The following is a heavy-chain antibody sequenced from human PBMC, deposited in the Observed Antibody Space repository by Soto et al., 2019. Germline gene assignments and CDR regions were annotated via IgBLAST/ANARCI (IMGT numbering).Heavy chain of an antibody. CDR3: ARDVRRYCSGGSCSFDY. CDR2: ISAYNGNT. Sequence: QVQLVQSGAEVKKPGASVKVSCKASGYIFTSYGISWVRQAPGQGLEWMGWISAYNGNTNYAQKLQGRVTMTTDTSTSTAYMELRSLRSDDTAVYYCARDVRRYCSGGSCSFDYWGQGTLVTVSS. J-gene: IGHJ4*02. D-gene: IGHD2-15*01. CDR1: GYIFTSYG. V-gene: IGHV1-18*04.